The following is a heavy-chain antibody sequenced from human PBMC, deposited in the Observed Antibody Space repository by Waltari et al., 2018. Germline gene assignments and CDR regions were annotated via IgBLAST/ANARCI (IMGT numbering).Heavy chain of an antibody. D-gene: IGHD6-13*01. CDR3: ARLWGSSWLDY. CDR1: GFAFSDYY. CDR2: MSGSGFTI. V-gene: IGHV3-11*04. Sequence: QVQVVESGGGLVKPGGSLRLSCAASGFAFSDYYMSWIRPAPGKGLELISYMSGSGFTIYYADSVKGRFTISRDNAKNSLYLQMNSLRAEDTAVYYCARLWGSSWLDYWGQGTLVTVSS. J-gene: IGHJ4*02.